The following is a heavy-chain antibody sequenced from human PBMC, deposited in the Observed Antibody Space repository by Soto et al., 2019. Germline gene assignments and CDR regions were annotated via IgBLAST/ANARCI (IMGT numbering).Heavy chain of an antibody. Sequence: QVQLVQSGAEVKKPGASVKVSCKTSGYTFAAYYIHWIRQAPGQGLEWMGWINPTSGGTVYAQNFQDRVTMTRDTSISTAYMELRRLNSDDTAVYYCARDPDYGDYWGYVFDYWGQGPPVTVSS. J-gene: IGHJ4*02. D-gene: IGHD4-17*01. CDR1: GYTFAAYY. CDR3: ARDPDYGDYWGYVFDY. CDR2: INPTSGGT. V-gene: IGHV1-2*02.